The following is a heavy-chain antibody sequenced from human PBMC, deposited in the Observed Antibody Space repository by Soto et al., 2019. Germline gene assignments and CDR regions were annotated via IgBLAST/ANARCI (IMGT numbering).Heavy chain of an antibody. J-gene: IGHJ6*03. CDR2: ISGSGST. CDR1: GFTVSTYA. V-gene: IGHV3-23*01. Sequence: EVQLLESGGGLVQPGGSLRPSCPAPGFTVSTYAMGWVRQAPGKGLEWFSVISGSGSTYSADSVKGRFTISRDSSKNTVYLQMNSLRAEDTAVYYCAKALRFTFTTGYYMDVWGRGTTVTVSS. CDR3: AKALRFTFTTGYYMDV. D-gene: IGHD3-16*01.